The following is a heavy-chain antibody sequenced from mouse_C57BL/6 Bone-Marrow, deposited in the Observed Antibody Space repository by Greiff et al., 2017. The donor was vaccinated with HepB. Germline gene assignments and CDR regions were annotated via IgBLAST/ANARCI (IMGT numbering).Heavy chain of an antibody. CDR3: AFYPGFAY. D-gene: IGHD2-1*01. CDR2: IYPGDGDT. Sequence: VQLQQSGPELVKPGASVKISCKASGYAFSSSWMNWVKQRPGKGLEWIGRIYPGDGDTNYNGKFKGKATLTADKSSSTAYMQLSSLTSEDSAVYFCAFYPGFAYWGQGTLVTVSA. V-gene: IGHV1-82*01. J-gene: IGHJ3*01. CDR1: GYAFSSSW.